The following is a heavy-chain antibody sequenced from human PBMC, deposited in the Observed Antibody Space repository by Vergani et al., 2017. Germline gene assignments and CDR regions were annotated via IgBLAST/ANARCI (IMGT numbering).Heavy chain of an antibody. V-gene: IGHV4-4*07. CDR2: IYTSGST. Sequence: QVQLQESGPGLVKPSETLSLTCTVSGGSISSYYWSWIRQPAGKGLEWIGRIYTSGSTKYNPSLKSRVTMSVDTSKNQSSLKLSSVTAADTAVYYCARDYCSSTRCFLDYWGQGTLVTVSS. J-gene: IGHJ4*02. CDR3: ARDYCSSTRCFLDY. CDR1: GGSISSYY. D-gene: IGHD2-2*01.